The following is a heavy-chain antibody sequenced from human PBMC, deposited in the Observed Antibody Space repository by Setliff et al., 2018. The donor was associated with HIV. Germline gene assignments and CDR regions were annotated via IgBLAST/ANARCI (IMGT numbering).Heavy chain of an antibody. J-gene: IGHJ3*02. V-gene: IGHV4-34*01. CDR1: GGSFSGYY. CDR2: INHSGST. CDR3: ARDAGNYYAFDI. D-gene: IGHD1-26*01. Sequence: KTSETLSLTCAVYGGSFSGYYWNWIRQPPGKGLEWIGEINHSGSTNYNPSLKSRVTISVDTSKNQFSLKLISVTAADTAVYYCARDAGNYYAFDIWGQGTMVTVSS.